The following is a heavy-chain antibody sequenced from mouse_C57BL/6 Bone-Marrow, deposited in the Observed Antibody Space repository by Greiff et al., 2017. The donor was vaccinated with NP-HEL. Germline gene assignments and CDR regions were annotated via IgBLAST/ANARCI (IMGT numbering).Heavy chain of an antibody. J-gene: IGHJ3*01. CDR2: IYPGSGST. Sequence: QVQLQQPGAELVKPGASVKMSCKASGYTFTSYWITWVKQRPGQGLEWIGDIYPGSGSTNYNEKFKSKATLTVDTSSSTAYMQLSSLTSEDSAVYYCARGGIDSSGFPWFAYWGQGTLVTVSA. V-gene: IGHV1-55*01. CDR1: GYTFTSYW. D-gene: IGHD3-2*02. CDR3: ARGGIDSSGFPWFAY.